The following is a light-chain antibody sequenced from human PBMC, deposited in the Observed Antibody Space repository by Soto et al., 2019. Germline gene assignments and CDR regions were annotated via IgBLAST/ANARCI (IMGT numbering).Light chain of an antibody. CDR1: QTIDNY. CDR3: QQSLTTPRT. J-gene: IGKJ1*01. Sequence: DIQMTQSPSSLSASVGDRVSITCQASQTIDNYLSWYQQQPGKAPKLLIYGAHSVQSGVPSRFSGSGSGTDFTLTISSLQPGDFATYYCQQSLTTPRTFGQGTRVEIK. CDR2: GAH. V-gene: IGKV1-39*01.